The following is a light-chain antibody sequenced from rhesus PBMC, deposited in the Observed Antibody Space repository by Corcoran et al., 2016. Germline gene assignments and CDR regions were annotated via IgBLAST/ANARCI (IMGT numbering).Light chain of an antibody. CDR2: YAK. J-gene: IGKJ3*01. Sequence: DIQMSQSPSSLSASVGDRVTITCRASQGISSYLKWYQQKPGKAPQPLIDYAKNLESGVPSRCSGSGSWTEFPLTISSLQPEDFATYYCQQGNSNPPTFGPGTKLDIK. V-gene: IGKV1-32*02. CDR1: QGISSY. CDR3: QQGNSNPPT.